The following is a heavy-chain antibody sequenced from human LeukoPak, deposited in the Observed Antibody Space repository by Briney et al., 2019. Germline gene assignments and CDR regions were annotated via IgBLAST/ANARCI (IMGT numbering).Heavy chain of an antibody. D-gene: IGHD1-26*01. CDR1: GFTFSSYA. CDR2: MSYDGSNK. V-gene: IGHV3-30-3*01. Sequence: GGSLRLSCAASGFTFSSYAMHWVRQAPGKGLEWVAVMSYDGSNKYYADSVKGRFTISRDNSKNTLYLQMNSLRAEDTAVYYCARDRVGATDYFDYWGQGTLVTVSS. CDR3: ARDRVGATDYFDY. J-gene: IGHJ4*02.